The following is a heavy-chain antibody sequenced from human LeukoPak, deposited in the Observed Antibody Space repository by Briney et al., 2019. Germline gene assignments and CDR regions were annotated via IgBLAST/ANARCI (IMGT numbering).Heavy chain of an antibody. J-gene: IGHJ4*02. CDR1: GFTFSSYA. Sequence: GVSLRLSCAASGFTFSSYAMHWVRQAPGKGLEWVAVISYDGSNKYYADSVKGRFTISRDNSKNTLYLQMNSLRAEDTAVYYCARDSRTYYGSGSYADYWGQGTLVTVSS. D-gene: IGHD3-10*01. CDR3: ARDSRTYYGSGSYADY. CDR2: ISYDGSNK. V-gene: IGHV3-30*04.